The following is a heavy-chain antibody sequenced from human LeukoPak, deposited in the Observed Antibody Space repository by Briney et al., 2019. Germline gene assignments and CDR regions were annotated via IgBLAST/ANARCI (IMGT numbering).Heavy chain of an antibody. CDR3: AREAEPPRHFDY. CDR2: IYYSGST. V-gene: IGHV4-31*03. Sequence: PSQTLSLTCTVSGGSISSGGYYWSWIRQHPGKGLEWIGYIYYSGSTYYNPSLKSRVTISVDTSKNQFSLKLSSVTAADTAVYYCAREAEPPRHFDYWGQGTLVTVSS. CDR1: GGSISSGGYY. J-gene: IGHJ4*02. D-gene: IGHD1-26*01.